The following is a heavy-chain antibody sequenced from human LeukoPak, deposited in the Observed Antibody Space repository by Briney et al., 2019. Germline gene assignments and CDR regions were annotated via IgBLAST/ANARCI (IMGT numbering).Heavy chain of an antibody. CDR1: GFTFSTYS. Sequence: GGSLRLSCAASGFTFSTYSMNWARQAPGKGLEWVSFISTGSSTIYYADSVKGRFTISRDIARNPLYLQMNSLRDEDTAVYYCARVAEKQLWLRSAFDYWGQGTLVTVSS. V-gene: IGHV3-48*02. D-gene: IGHD5-18*01. CDR3: ARVAEKQLWLRSAFDY. CDR2: ISTGSSTI. J-gene: IGHJ4*02.